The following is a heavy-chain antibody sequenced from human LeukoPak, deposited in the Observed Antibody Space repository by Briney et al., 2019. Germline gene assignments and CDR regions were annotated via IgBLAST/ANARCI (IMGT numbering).Heavy chain of an antibody. CDR2: IYYSGST. V-gene: IGHV4-59*01. D-gene: IGHD4/OR15-4a*01. CDR1: GGSISSYY. Sequence: SETLSLTCTVPGGSISSYYWSWIRQPPGKGLEWIGYIYYSGSTNYNPSLKSRVTISVDTSKNQFSLKLSSVTAADTAVYYCARVGAQAVFGYYYYYMDVWGKGTTVTVSS. J-gene: IGHJ6*03. CDR3: ARVGAQAVFGYYYYYMDV.